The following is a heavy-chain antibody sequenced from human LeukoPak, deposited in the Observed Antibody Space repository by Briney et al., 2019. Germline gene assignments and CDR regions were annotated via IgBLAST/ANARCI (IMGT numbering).Heavy chain of an antibody. V-gene: IGHV4-30-2*01. Sequence: SETLSLTCAVSGGSISSGGYSWSWIRQPPGKGLEWIGYIYHSGSTYYNPSLKSRVTMSVDTSKNQFSLKLSSVTAADTAVYYCAREADYCSSTSCFYNWFDPWGQGTLVTVSS. CDR3: AREADYCSSTSCFYNWFDP. CDR1: GGSISSGGYS. D-gene: IGHD2-2*01. J-gene: IGHJ5*02. CDR2: IYHSGST.